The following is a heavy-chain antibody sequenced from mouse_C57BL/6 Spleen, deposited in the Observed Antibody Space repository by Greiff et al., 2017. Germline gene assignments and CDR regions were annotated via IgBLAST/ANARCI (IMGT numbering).Heavy chain of an antibody. CDR3: ARSDSNYENYYAMDY. J-gene: IGHJ4*01. CDR1: GYTFTDYY. V-gene: IGHV1-26*01. Sequence: VQLQQSGPELVKPGASVKISCKASGYTFTDYYMNWVKQSHGKSLEWIGDINPNNGGTSYNQKFKGKATLTVDKSSSTAYMELRSLTSEDSAVYYCARSDSNYENYYAMDYWGQGTSVTVSS. CDR2: INPNNGGT. D-gene: IGHD2-5*01.